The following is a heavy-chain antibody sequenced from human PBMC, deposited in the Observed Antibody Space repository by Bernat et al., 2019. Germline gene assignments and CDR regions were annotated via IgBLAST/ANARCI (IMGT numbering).Heavy chain of an antibody. V-gene: IGHV3-33*01. Sequence: QVQLVESGGGVVQPGRSLRLSCAASGFTFSSYGMHWVRQAPGKGLEWVAVIWYDGSNKYYADSVKGRFTISRDNSKNTLYLQMNSLRAEDTAVYYFTRDTAASDMDYWGQGTLVTVSS. CDR1: GFTFSSYG. CDR2: IWYDGSNK. J-gene: IGHJ4*02. D-gene: IGHD6-13*01. CDR3: TRDTAASDMDY.